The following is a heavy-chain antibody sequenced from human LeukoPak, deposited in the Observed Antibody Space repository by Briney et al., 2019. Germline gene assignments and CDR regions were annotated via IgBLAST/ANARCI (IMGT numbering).Heavy chain of an antibody. Sequence: ASVKVSCKASGYTFTNYYMHWVRQAPGQGLEWMGMINPNGGSTSYAQRFQGRVTMTSDTSTSTFYMELSTLRYEDTAVYYCARGSYYYMDVWVKGTTVTISS. CDR3: ARGSYYYMDV. CDR1: GYTFTNYY. J-gene: IGHJ6*03. V-gene: IGHV1-46*01. CDR2: INPNGGST.